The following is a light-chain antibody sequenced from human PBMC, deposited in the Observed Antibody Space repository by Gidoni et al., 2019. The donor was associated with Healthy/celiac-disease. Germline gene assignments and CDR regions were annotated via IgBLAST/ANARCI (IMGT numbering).Light chain of an antibody. V-gene: IGKV4-1*01. CDR3: QQYYSTPRT. Sequence: DIVMTQSPDSLAVSLGGRATINCKSSQSVLYCSNNKNYLAWYQQKPGQPPKLLIYWASTRESGVPDRFSGSGSGTDFTLTISSLQAEDVAVYYCQQYYSTPRTFGQGTKVESK. J-gene: IGKJ1*01. CDR1: QSVLYCSNNKNY. CDR2: WAS.